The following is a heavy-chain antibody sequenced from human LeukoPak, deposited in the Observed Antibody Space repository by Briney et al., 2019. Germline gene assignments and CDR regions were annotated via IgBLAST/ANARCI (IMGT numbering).Heavy chain of an antibody. Sequence: ASVKLSCKASAYTFTSKYSHCVRQAPEHGLEWLAMINPRGGYTRFAQKFEGRITMTSDTSTSTVYVELRSLGSDDTAVYYCARDIFGPTGVTPQLAQLDYWGQGTLVTVSS. V-gene: IGHV1-46*01. J-gene: IGHJ4*02. D-gene: IGHD4-23*01. CDR2: INPRGGYT. CDR3: ARDIFGPTGVTPQLAQLDY. CDR1: AYTFTSKY.